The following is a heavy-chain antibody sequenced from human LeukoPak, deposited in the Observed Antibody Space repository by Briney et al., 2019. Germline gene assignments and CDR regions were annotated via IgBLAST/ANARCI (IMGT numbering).Heavy chain of an antibody. CDR3: AREDSGSYYSPYDY. D-gene: IGHD3-10*01. J-gene: IGHJ4*02. CDR1: GFTVSSNY. Sequence: GGSLRLSCAASGFTVSSNYMSWVRQAPGKGLEWVSVIYSGGSTYYAVSVKGRFTISRDNSKNTLYLQMNSLRAEDTAVYYCAREDSGSYYSPYDYWGQGTLVTVSS. V-gene: IGHV3-66*01. CDR2: IYSGGST.